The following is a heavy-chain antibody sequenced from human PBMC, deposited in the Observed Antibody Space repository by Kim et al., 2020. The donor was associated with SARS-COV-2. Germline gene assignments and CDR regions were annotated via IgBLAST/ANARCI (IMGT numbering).Heavy chain of an antibody. J-gene: IGHJ4*02. D-gene: IGHD7-27*01. CDR3: VRGLGWYVAY. Sequence: GGSLRLSCAASGFTFSSSWIHWVRQAPGKGLKWVATINQDGGEKYYVDSVKGRFTISRDNVKNSLSLQMNSLSAEDTAAYYCVRGLGWYVAYWGQGTLV. CDR2: INQDGGEK. V-gene: IGHV3-7*01. CDR1: GFTFSSSW.